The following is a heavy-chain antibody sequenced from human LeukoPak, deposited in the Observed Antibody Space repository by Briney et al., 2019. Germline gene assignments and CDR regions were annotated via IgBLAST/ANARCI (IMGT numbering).Heavy chain of an antibody. CDR2: INPSGGST. J-gene: IGHJ4*02. CDR1: GYTFTSYY. D-gene: IGHD3-10*01. Sequence: ASVKVSCKASGYTFTSYYMHWVRQAPGQGLEWMGIINPSGGSTSYAQKFQGRVTMTRDTSTSTVYMELSSLRSEDTAVYYCATWPGAWYGEDYWGQGTLVTVSS. V-gene: IGHV1-46*01. CDR3: ATWPGAWYGEDY.